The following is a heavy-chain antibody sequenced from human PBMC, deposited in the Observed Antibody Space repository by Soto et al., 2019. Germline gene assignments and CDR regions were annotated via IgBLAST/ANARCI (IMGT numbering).Heavy chain of an antibody. D-gene: IGHD2-15*01. J-gene: IGHJ3*02. CDR1: GYTFTAYY. CDR3: ARDLTPDGGNPRSAFGI. Sequence: ASVKVSCKASGYTFTAYYIHCVRQAPGQGLEWMGWINPNSGATNYAQKLQGRVTMTTDTSTSTAYMELRSLRSDDTAVYYCARDLTPDGGNPRSAFGIWGQGKMVTV. CDR2: INPNSGAT. V-gene: IGHV1-2*02.